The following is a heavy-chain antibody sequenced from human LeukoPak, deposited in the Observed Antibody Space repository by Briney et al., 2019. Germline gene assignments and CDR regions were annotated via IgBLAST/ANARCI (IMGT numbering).Heavy chain of an antibody. Sequence: GGSLRLSCTASGFTFSNYVMSWVRQAPGKGLEWVSAISASGGTTNYADSVRGRFTISRDNSKNTLYLQMDSLRAEDTAVYYCARGSGWYDNAFDIWGQGTMVTVSS. CDR1: GFTFSNYV. J-gene: IGHJ3*02. CDR2: ISASGGTT. CDR3: ARGSGWYDNAFDI. V-gene: IGHV3-23*01. D-gene: IGHD6-19*01.